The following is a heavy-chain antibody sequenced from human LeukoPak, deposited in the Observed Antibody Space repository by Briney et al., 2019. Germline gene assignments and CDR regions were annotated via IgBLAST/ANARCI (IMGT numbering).Heavy chain of an antibody. Sequence: PSETLSLTCSVSGGSISSFYWSWIRQPAGKGLEWIGRIFTSGSTNYNPSLKSRVTMSVDTSKNQFSLKLSSVTAADTAVYYCARRNYCSGGSCYPTAWFDPWGQGTLVTVSS. D-gene: IGHD2-15*01. J-gene: IGHJ5*02. CDR2: IFTSGST. CDR1: GGSISSFY. CDR3: ARRNYCSGGSCYPTAWFDP. V-gene: IGHV4-4*07.